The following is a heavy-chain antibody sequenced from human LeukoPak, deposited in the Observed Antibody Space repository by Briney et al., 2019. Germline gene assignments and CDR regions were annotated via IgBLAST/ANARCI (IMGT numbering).Heavy chain of an antibody. Sequence: GASVKVSCKXSGGTFSSYAISWVRQAPGQGLEWMGGIIPIFGTANYAQKFQGRVTITTDESTSTAYMELSSLRSEDTAVYYCARGYCSSTSCYFDYWGQGTLVTVSS. D-gene: IGHD2-2*01. V-gene: IGHV1-69*05. CDR3: ARGYCSSTSCYFDY. CDR2: IIPIFGTA. J-gene: IGHJ4*02. CDR1: GGTFSSYA.